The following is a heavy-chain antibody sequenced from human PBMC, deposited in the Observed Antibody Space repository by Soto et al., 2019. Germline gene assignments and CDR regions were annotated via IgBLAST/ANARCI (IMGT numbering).Heavy chain of an antibody. D-gene: IGHD3-9*01. Sequence: GGSLRLSCAASGFTVSSNYMSWVRQAPGKGLEWVSVIYSGGSTYYADSVKGRFTISRDNSKNTLYLQMNSLRAEDTAVYYCAREVSHYDILTDYPKSYYYMDVWGKGTTVTVSS. V-gene: IGHV3-66*01. J-gene: IGHJ6*03. CDR3: AREVSHYDILTDYPKSYYYMDV. CDR1: GFTVSSNY. CDR2: IYSGGST.